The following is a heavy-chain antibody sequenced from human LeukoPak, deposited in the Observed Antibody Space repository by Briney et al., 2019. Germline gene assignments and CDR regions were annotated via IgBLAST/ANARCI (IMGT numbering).Heavy chain of an antibody. CDR1: GFTFSSYA. J-gene: IGHJ4*02. Sequence: SGGSLRLSCAASGFTFSSYAMNWVRQAPGKGLEWVSYISSSGSPIYYADSVKGRFTISRDNAKNSLYLQMNSLRAEDTAVYYCASLSTGSHFDHWGQGTLVTVSS. V-gene: IGHV3-48*03. D-gene: IGHD3-9*01. CDR2: ISSSGSPI. CDR3: ASLSTGSHFDH.